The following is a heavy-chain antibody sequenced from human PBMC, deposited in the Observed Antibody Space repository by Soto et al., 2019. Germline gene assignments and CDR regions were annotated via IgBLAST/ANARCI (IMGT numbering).Heavy chain of an antibody. V-gene: IGHV4-34*01. CDR2: INYSEST. CDR3: ARLLGWFDP. CDR1: GGSFSGYY. J-gene: IGHJ5*02. Sequence: PSETLSVTCAVDGGSFSGYYLTWIRQHPGTGLEWMGNINYSESTNYNPSLKGRVTISVDTSKNQFSLKLSSVTVADTAVYYCARLLGWFDPWGQGTLVTVSS.